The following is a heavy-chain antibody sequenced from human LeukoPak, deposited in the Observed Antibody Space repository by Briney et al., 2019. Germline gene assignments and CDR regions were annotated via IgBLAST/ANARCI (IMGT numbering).Heavy chain of an antibody. CDR3: ARDSTYYYYMDV. Sequence: PSETLSLTCTVSGGSISSSSYYWGWIRQPPGKGLEWIVSIYYSGSTYYNPSLKSRITISVNTSKNQFSLKLSSVTAADTAVYYCARDSTYYYYMDVWGKGTTVTVSS. CDR2: IYYSGST. J-gene: IGHJ6*03. CDR1: GGSISSSSYY. V-gene: IGHV4-39*07.